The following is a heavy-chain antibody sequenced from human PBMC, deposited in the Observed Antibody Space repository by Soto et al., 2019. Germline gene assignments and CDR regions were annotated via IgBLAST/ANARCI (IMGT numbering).Heavy chain of an antibody. V-gene: IGHV4-4*07. D-gene: IGHD6-13*01. CDR3: ARENILTAAAGKRDFDC. CDR1: GGTITSYY. Sequence: SETLSLTCTVSGGTITSYYWSWIRQPAGKGLEWIGRIYSSGSTNYNPSLNSRVIMSVDTSQNQFSLNLSSVTAADTAKYYCARENILTAAAGKRDFDCWGQGALVTVSS. CDR2: IYSSGST. J-gene: IGHJ4*02.